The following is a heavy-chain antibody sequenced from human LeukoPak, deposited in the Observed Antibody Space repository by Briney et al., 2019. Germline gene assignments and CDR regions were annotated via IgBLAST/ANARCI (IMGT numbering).Heavy chain of an antibody. Sequence: PSETLSLTCAVYGGSFSGYYWSWIRQPPGKGLEWIGEINPSGSTNYNPSLKSRVTISVDTSKNQFSLKLSSVTAADTAVYYCARGKVTRGWFDPWGQGTLVTVSS. CDR1: GGSFSGYY. J-gene: IGHJ5*02. CDR2: INPSGST. CDR3: ARGKVTRGWFDP. V-gene: IGHV4-34*01. D-gene: IGHD2-21*02.